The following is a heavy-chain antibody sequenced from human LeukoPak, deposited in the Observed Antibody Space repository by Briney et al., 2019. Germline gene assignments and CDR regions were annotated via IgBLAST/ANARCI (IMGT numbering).Heavy chain of an antibody. CDR2: IDSSGTVR. CDR3: ARETLGGTYRYYFLDC. CDR1: GFTFSNFD. Sequence: GGSLRLSCAASGFTFSNFDMTWVRQAPGKGLEWLSYIDSSGTVRYYADSVNRRFTISRDNAKNSLHLQMGSLRAEDTAVYYCARETLGGTYRYYFLDCWGLGTMVTDCS. J-gene: IGHJ4*02. D-gene: IGHD3-16*02. V-gene: IGHV3-48*03.